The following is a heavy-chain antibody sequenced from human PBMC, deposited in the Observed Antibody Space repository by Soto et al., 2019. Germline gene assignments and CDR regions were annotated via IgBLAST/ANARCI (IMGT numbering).Heavy chain of an antibody. CDR2: IYYSGST. J-gene: IGHJ5*02. Sequence: PSETLSLTCTVSGGSISSHYWSWIRQPPGKGLEWIGYIYYSGSTNYNPSLKSRVTISVDTSKNQFSLKLSSVTAADTAVYYCARARGGYCSSTSCPTNWFDPWGQGTLVTVSS. CDR1: GGSISSHY. V-gene: IGHV4-59*11. D-gene: IGHD2-2*01. CDR3: ARARGGYCSSTSCPTNWFDP.